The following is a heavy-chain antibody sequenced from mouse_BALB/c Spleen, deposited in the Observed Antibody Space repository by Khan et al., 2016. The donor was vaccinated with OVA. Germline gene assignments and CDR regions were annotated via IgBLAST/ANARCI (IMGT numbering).Heavy chain of an antibody. V-gene: IGHV1S137*01. CDR3: ARGGGGNRFAY. Sequence: QVHVKQSGAELVRPGVSVKISCKGSGYTFTDFTMHWVKQSHAMSLEWIGVISTYYGDATYNQKFKDKATMTVDKSSSTAYMELARLTSEDSAIYLCARGGGGNRFAYWGQGTLVTVSA. J-gene: IGHJ3*01. CDR2: ISTYYGDA. CDR1: GYTFTDFT.